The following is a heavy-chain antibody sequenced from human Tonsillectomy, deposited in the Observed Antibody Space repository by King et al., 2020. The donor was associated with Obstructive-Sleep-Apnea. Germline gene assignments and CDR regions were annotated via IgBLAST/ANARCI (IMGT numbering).Heavy chain of an antibody. CDR1: GVSIISGVYY. D-gene: IGHD1-26*01. Sequence: QLQESGPGLVKPSQTLSLTCTVSGVSIISGVYYWSWIRPHPGKGLELLWYIFYSSSTYYNPSLKSRVTISVDTSKNQFSLKLSSVTAADTAVYYCARAGSWETVPDFDYWGQGTLVTVSS. CDR2: IFYSSST. V-gene: IGHV4-31*03. J-gene: IGHJ4*02. CDR3: ARAGSWETVPDFDY.